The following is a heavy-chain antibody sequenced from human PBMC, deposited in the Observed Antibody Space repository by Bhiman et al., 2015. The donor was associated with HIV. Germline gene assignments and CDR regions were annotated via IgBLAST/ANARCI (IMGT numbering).Heavy chain of an antibody. Sequence: EVRLVESGGGLVQPGGSLRLSCAASGFTFSNYWMHWVRQVPGKGLVWVSDVNSDGSTARYADSVKGRFTISRDNAKNTLYLQLNSLRAEDTAVYYCAWGQLWLLSWGQGTLVTVSS. V-gene: IGHV3-74*01. CDR1: GFTFSNYW. J-gene: IGHJ4*02. CDR3: AWGQLWLLS. CDR2: VNSDGSTA. D-gene: IGHD5-18*01.